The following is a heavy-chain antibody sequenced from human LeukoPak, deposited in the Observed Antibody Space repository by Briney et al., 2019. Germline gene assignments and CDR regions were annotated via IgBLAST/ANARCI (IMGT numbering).Heavy chain of an antibody. V-gene: IGHV1-18*01. Sequence: ASVKVSCKASGYTFTTYNINWVRQAPGQGLEWMGWISAYNGNTNYAQKLQGRVTMTTDTSTSTAYMELRSLRSDDTAVYYCARDPAYCGGDCYSDAFDIWGQGTMVTVSS. D-gene: IGHD2-21*02. CDR3: ARDPAYCGGDCYSDAFDI. J-gene: IGHJ3*02. CDR2: ISAYNGNT. CDR1: GYTFTTYN.